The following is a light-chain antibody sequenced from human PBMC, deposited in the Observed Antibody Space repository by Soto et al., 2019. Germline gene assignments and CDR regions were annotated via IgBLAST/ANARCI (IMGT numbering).Light chain of an antibody. CDR3: QQTYITPPWT. Sequence: DIQMTQSPSSLSASVGDRVTITCRASQSISRFLNWDQQKSGKPPQLLIYAASSLQSGVPSRFSGSGSGTDCTLTISSLQPEDFATYYCQQTYITPPWTFGQGSNVEIK. J-gene: IGKJ1*01. V-gene: IGKV1-39*01. CDR1: QSISRF. CDR2: AAS.